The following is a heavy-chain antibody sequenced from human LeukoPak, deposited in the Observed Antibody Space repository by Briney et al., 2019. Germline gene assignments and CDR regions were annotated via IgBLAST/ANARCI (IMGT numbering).Heavy chain of an antibody. D-gene: IGHD3-10*01. V-gene: IGHV3-48*03. CDR3: ARDYYGSGSYPFDY. CDR2: ISSSGNTI. J-gene: IGHJ4*02. Sequence: GGSLRLSCAASGFTFSSYEMNWVRQAPGKGLEWVSYISSSGNTIYYADSVKGRFTLSRDNAKNSLYLQMNSLRAEDTAVYYCARDYYGSGSYPFDYWGQGTLVTVSS. CDR1: GFTFSSYE.